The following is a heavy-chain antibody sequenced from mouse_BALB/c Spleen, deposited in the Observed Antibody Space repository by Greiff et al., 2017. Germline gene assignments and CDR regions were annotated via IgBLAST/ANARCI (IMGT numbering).Heavy chain of an antibody. V-gene: IGHV5-12-1*01. J-gene: IGHJ3*01. D-gene: IGHD2-14*01. CDR1: GFAFSSYD. Sequence: EVQLVESGGGLVKPGGSLKLSCAASGFAFSSYDMSWVRQTPEKRLEWVAYISSGGGSTYYPDTVKGRFTISRDNAKNTLYLQMSSLKSEDTAMYYCARQDRYDPAWFAYWGQGTLVTVSA. CDR2: ISSGGGST. CDR3: ARQDRYDPAWFAY.